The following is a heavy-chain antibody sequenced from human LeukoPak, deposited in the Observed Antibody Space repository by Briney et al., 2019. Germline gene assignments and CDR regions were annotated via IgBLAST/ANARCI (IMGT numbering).Heavy chain of an antibody. CDR2: ISSSGSTV. CDR3: AKDMTVTTYPAGAFDI. J-gene: IGHJ3*02. V-gene: IGHV3-48*04. D-gene: IGHD4-17*01. Sequence: GGSLRRSCAGSGFTFSSYSMNRVRQAPGKGLEWVSYISSSGSTVYYADSVKGRFTISRDNAKNSLYLQMNSLRAEDTALYYCAKDMTVTTYPAGAFDIWGQGTMVTVSS. CDR1: GFTFSSYS.